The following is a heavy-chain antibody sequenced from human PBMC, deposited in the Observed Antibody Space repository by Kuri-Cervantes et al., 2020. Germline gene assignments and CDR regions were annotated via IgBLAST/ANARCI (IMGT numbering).Heavy chain of an antibody. D-gene: IGHD4-17*01. CDR2: ISSSGSYI. Sequence: GESLKISCAASGFTFSNYNMNWVRQAPEKGLEWVSSISSSGSYIYYADSVKGRFTISRDNAKNSLYLQMNSLRAEDTAVYYCARDPSGLNDYGDYVDYWGQGTLVTVSS. CDR3: ARDPSGLNDYGDYVDY. J-gene: IGHJ4*02. CDR1: GFTFSNYN. V-gene: IGHV3-21*03.